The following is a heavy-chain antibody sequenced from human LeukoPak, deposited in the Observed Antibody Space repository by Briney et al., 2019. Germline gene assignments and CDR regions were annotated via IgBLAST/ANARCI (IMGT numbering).Heavy chain of an antibody. D-gene: IGHD2-2*01. CDR2: ISGSGGST. CDR3: AKGEVVPAAMRYYGMDV. CDR1: GFTLSSYA. V-gene: IGHV3-23*01. J-gene: IGHJ6*02. Sequence: PGGSLRLSCAASGFTLSSYAMSWVRQAPGKGLEWVSAISGSGGSTYYADSVKGRFTISRDNSKNMLYLQMNSLRAENTAVYYCAKGEVVPAAMRYYGMDVWGQGTTVTVSS.